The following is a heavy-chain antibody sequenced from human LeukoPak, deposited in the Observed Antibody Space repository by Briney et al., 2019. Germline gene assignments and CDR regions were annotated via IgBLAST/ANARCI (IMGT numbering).Heavy chain of an antibody. CDR3: ARSPPASPFDY. D-gene: IGHD2-2*01. J-gene: IGHJ4*02. V-gene: IGHV3-53*01. Sequence: TGGSPRLSCAASGFTVSRNYMSWVRQAPGKGLEWVSVIYSGGDTYYADSVKGRFTISRDISENTLYLQMDNLRAEDTAFYYCARSPPASPFDYWGQGTLVTVSS. CDR2: IYSGGDT. CDR1: GFTVSRNY.